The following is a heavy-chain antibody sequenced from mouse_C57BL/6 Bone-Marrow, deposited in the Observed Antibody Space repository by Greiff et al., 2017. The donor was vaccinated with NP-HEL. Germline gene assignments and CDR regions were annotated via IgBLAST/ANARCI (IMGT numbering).Heavy chain of an antibody. CDR1: GYTFTSYW. J-gene: IGHJ4*01. CDR2: IHPNSGST. D-gene: IGHD2-3*01. Sequence: VKLQQPGAELVKPGASVKLSCKASGYTFTSYWMHWVKQRPGQGLEWIGMIHPNSGSTNYNEKFKSKATLTVDKSSSTAYMQLSSLTSEDSAVYYCARNDGSPMDYWGQGTSVTVSS. CDR3: ARNDGSPMDY. V-gene: IGHV1-64*01.